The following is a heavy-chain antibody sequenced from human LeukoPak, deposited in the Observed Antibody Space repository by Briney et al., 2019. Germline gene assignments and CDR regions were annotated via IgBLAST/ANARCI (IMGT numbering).Heavy chain of an antibody. D-gene: IGHD3-3*01. Sequence: GGSLRLSCAVSGFSFSSNCMSWVRQAPGKGLEWVAKIKEDGNEIYYVDSVKGRFTISRDNTKNSLFLQMNSLRAEDTAVYYCVSGSLQSGYNFDYWGQGALVTVSS. V-gene: IGHV3-7*01. CDR3: VSGSLQSGYNFDY. CDR2: IKEDGNEI. CDR1: GFSFSSNC. J-gene: IGHJ4*02.